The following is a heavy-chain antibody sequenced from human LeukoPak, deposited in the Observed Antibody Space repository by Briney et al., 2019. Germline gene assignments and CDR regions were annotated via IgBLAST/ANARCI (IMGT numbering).Heavy chain of an antibody. Sequence: GGSLRLSCAASGFTFRSYGMHWVRQAPGKGLEWVAIIWYDGSNKYYADSVKGRFTISRDNSKNTLYLQVKGLTSEDTGVYYCARGKQLVPDFWGQGTLVTVSS. CDR3: ARGKQLVPDF. V-gene: IGHV3-30*02. CDR1: GFTFRSYG. CDR2: IWYDGSNK. D-gene: IGHD6-13*01. J-gene: IGHJ4*02.